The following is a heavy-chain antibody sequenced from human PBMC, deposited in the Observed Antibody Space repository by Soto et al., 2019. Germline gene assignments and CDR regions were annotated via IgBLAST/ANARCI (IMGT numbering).Heavy chain of an antibody. CDR2: ISAYNGNT. CDR3: ARDLNPLAYCGGDCSKSYYYFDY. V-gene: IGHV1-18*01. J-gene: IGHJ4*02. CDR1: GYTFTSYG. Sequence: ASVKVSCKASGYTFTSYGISLVRQAPGQGLEWMGWISAYNGNTNYAQKLQGRVTMTTDTSTSTAYMELRSLRSDDTAVYYCARDLNPLAYCGGDCSKSYYYFDYWGQGTLVTVSS. D-gene: IGHD2-21*02.